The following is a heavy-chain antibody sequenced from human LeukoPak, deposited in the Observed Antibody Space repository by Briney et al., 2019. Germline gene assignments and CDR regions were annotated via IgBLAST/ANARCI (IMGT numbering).Heavy chain of an antibody. D-gene: IGHD3-10*01. J-gene: IGHJ5*02. V-gene: IGHV4-61*08. CDR1: GGSVSSGGYH. Sequence: PSETLSLTCSVSGGSVSSGGYHWSWIRQPPGKGLEWIGYIYHSGSTNYNPSLKSRVTISVDKSKNQFSLKLSSVTAADTAVYYCARLRITMVRGLKNAWFDPWGQGTLVTVSS. CDR3: ARLRITMVRGLKNAWFDP. CDR2: IYHSGST.